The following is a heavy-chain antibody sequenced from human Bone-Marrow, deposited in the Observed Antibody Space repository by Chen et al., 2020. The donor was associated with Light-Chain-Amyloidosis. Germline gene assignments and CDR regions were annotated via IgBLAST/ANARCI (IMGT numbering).Heavy chain of an antibody. V-gene: IGHV3-7*01. CDR1: GFTFSSYW. Sequence: EVQLVESGGGLVQPGGSLRLSCAASGFTFSSYWMSWVRQAPGKGLEWVANIKQDGSGKYYVDSVKRRFTISRDNAKNSLYLQMNSLRAEDTAVYYCAREGRYITMVRGVIRYYYYMDVWGKGTTVTVSS. J-gene: IGHJ6*03. CDR2: IKQDGSGK. D-gene: IGHD3-10*01. CDR3: AREGRYITMVRGVIRYYYYMDV.